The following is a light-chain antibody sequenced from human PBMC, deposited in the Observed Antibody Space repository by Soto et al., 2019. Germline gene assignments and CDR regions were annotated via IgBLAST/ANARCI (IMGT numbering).Light chain of an antibody. CDR1: QDISNY. Sequence: DIQMTQSPSSLSASVGDRVTITCQASQDISNYLNWYQQEPGKAPKLLIYAASILQSGVPSRFTGSGSGTDFTLAINSLQPEDFTTYYCQQSYSIPQTFGQGTKVEIK. J-gene: IGKJ1*01. V-gene: IGKV1-39*01. CDR2: AAS. CDR3: QQSYSIPQT.